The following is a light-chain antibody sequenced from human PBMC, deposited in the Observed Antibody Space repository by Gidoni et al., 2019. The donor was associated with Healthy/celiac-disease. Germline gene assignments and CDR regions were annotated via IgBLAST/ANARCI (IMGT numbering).Light chain of an antibody. Sequence: DIQMTQSPSTLSASVGDRVTITCRASQSISSWCAGYQQKPVKAPKLLIYKASSLESGVPSMFSGSGSGTEFTLTISSLQPDDFATYYCQQYNSYLFTFGPGTKVDIK. V-gene: IGKV1-5*03. CDR1: QSISSW. J-gene: IGKJ3*01. CDR2: KAS. CDR3: QQYNSYLFT.